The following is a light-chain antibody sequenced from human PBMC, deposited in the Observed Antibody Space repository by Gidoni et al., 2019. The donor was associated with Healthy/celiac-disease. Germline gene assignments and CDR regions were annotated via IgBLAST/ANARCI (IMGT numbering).Light chain of an antibody. J-gene: IGKJ1*01. CDR2: WAS. CDR3: QQYYSTPWT. V-gene: IGKV4-1*01. CDR1: QSVLYSSNNKKY. Sequence: DILMTQSPDSLAVSLGERATINCNSSQSVLYSSNNKKYLAWYQQKPGQPPKLLIYWASTREPGVPDRFRGSGSGKDFTLTISSLQAEDVAVYYCQQYYSTPWTFGQGTKVEIK.